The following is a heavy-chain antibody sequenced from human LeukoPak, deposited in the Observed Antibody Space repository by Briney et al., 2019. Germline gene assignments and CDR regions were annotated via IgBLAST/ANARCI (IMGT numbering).Heavy chain of an antibody. V-gene: IGHV1-69*13. CDR1: GYTFTSYY. D-gene: IGHD3-3*01. Sequence: SVKVSCKASGYTFTSYYMHWVRQAPGQGLEWMGGIIPIFGTANYAQKFQGRVTITADESTSTAYMELSSLRSEDTAVYYCARDHDDFWSGYYTTPRGPFDYWGQGTLVTVSS. J-gene: IGHJ4*02. CDR3: ARDHDDFWSGYYTTPRGPFDY. CDR2: IIPIFGTA.